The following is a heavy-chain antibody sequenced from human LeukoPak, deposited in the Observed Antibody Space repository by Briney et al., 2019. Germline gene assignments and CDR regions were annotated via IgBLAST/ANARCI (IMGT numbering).Heavy chain of an antibody. V-gene: IGHV4-59*01. CDR2: IYYSGST. Sequence: SETLSLTCTVSGDSISSNYWSWIRQPPGKGLEWIGYIYYSGSTNYNPSLKSRVTISVDTSKNQFSLKLSSVTAADTAVYYCARESPAGDYYGSGSYRPGWFDPWGQGTLVTVSS. D-gene: IGHD3-10*01. J-gene: IGHJ5*02. CDR3: ARESPAGDYYGSGSYRPGWFDP. CDR1: GDSISSNY.